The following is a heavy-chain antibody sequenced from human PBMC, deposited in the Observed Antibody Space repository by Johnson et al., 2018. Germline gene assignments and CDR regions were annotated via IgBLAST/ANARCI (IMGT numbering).Heavy chain of an antibody. CDR1: GDSISSYS. Sequence: QVQLQESGPGLVKPSETLSLTCSVSGDSISSYSWSWIRQPPGKGLEWIGYFFYSGITKYNPSLKSRVTISLDTSKNHFSLRLSSLTAADTAMYYCARHARASNYNYAMDVWGQGTTVTVSS. CDR2: FFYSGIT. V-gene: IGHV4-59*01. CDR3: ARHARASNYNYAMDV. J-gene: IGHJ6*02.